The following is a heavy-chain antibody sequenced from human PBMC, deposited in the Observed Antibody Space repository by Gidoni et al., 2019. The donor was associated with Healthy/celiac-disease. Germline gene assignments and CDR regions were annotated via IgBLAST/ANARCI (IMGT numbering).Heavy chain of an antibody. D-gene: IGHD3-10*01. CDR2: IYYSGST. V-gene: IGHV4-31*02. CDR1: GGYY. J-gene: IGHJ4*02. Sequence: GGYYWSWIRQHPGKGLEWIGYIYYSGSTYYNPSLKSRVTISVDTSKNQFSLKLSSVTAADTAVYYCASSYGSENLYFDYWGQGTLVTVSS. CDR3: ASSYGSENLYFDY.